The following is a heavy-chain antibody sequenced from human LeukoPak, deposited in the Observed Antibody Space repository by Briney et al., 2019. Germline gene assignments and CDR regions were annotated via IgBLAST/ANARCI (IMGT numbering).Heavy chain of an antibody. Sequence: ASVKVSCKASGGTFSSDAISWVRQAPGQGLECMGGIIPIFGTANYAQKFQGRVTITAGKSTSTAYMELSSLRSEDTAVYYCASRGGIAVAGLYYFDYWGQGTLVTVSS. V-gene: IGHV1-69*06. CDR2: IIPIFGTA. CDR1: GGTFSSDA. D-gene: IGHD6-19*01. CDR3: ASRGGIAVAGLYYFDY. J-gene: IGHJ4*02.